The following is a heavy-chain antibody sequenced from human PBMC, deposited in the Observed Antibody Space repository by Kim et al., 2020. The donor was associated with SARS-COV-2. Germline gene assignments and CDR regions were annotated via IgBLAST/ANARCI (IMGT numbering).Heavy chain of an antibody. D-gene: IGHD6-19*01. J-gene: IGHJ4*02. V-gene: IGHV4-39*01. CDR2: IHYSGST. CDR3: ARRGAVAGNPVYDY. CDR1: GGSISSSGYY. Sequence: SETLSLTCTVSGGSISSSGYYWTWIRQSPGEGLEWIGSIHYSGSTYYNPSLKRRITISVDTSKNQYSLDLSSVTAADTAVYYCARRGAVAGNPVYDYWGQGTLVTVSS.